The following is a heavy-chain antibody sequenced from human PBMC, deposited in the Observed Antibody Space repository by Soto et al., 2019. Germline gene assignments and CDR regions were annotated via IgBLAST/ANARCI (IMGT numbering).Heavy chain of an antibody. D-gene: IGHD3-3*01. J-gene: IGHJ4*02. CDR2: IYYSGST. CDR1: GGSINSGGYY. Sequence: SETLSLTCSVSGGSINSGGYYWSWIRQHPGKGLEWIGYIYYSGSTYYNPSLKSRVTISVDTSKNQFSLKLTSVTAADTAVYFCARAQTIFGIITVFVYSGQGTLVTVSS. V-gene: IGHV4-31*03. CDR3: ARAQTIFGIITVFVY.